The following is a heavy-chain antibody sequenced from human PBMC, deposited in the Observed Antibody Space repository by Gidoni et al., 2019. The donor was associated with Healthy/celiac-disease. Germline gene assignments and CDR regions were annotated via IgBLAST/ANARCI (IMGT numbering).Heavy chain of an antibody. D-gene: IGHD3-22*01. J-gene: IGHJ4*02. V-gene: IGHV3-30*04. Sequence: QVQLVESGGGVVQPGRSLRLSCAASGFSFSSYGMHWVRQAPGKGLEGVAVISYDGSNKYYGDSVKGRFTISRDNSKNTLYLQMNSLRAEDTAVYYCASTPHYYDNSGYYPDDYWGQGTLVTVSS. CDR1: GFSFSSYG. CDR2: ISYDGSNK. CDR3: ASTPHYYDNSGYYPDDY.